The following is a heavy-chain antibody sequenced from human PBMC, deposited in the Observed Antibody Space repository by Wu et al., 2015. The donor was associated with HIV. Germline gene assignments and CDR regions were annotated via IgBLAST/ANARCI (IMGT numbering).Heavy chain of an antibody. Sequence: AQLVQSGGEVKKPGASVKVSCKASGYTFTSYGISWVRQAPGQGLEWMGWISAYNGNTNYAQKLQGRVTMTTDTSTSTAYMELRSLRSDDTAVYYCARDYRGGYCSSTSCYGSYYFDYWGQGTLVTVSS. V-gene: IGHV1-18*01. CDR3: ARDYRGGYCSSTSCYGSYYFDY. J-gene: IGHJ4*02. D-gene: IGHD2-2*01. CDR2: ISAYNGNT. CDR1: GYTFTSYG.